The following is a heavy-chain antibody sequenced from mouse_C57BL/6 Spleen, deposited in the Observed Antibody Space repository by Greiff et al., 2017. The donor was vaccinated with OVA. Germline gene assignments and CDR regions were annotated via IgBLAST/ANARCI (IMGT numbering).Heavy chain of an antibody. J-gene: IGHJ1*03. CDR2: IDPSASYT. Sequence: VQLQQPGAELVRPGTSVKLSCKASGYTFTSYWMHWVKQRPGQGLEWIGVIDPSASYTNYNQKFKGKATLTVDTSSSTAYMQLSSLTSEDSAVYYGARGYYGSSYWYFDVWGTGTTVTVSS. D-gene: IGHD1-1*01. V-gene: IGHV1-59*01. CDR3: ARGYYGSSYWYFDV. CDR1: GYTFTSYW.